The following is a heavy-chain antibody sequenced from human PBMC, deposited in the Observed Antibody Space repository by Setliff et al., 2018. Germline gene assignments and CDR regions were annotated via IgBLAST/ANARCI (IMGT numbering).Heavy chain of an antibody. V-gene: IGHV4-39*07. J-gene: IGHJ4*02. CDR1: GGPISSSSYY. CDR3: ARRETYYNFWSGYYAY. D-gene: IGHD3-3*01. Sequence: PSETLSLTCTVSGGPISSSSYYWGWILQPPGKGLGWIGSIYYSGSTYYNPAHKSRFTISVDTSKNQFSLKLSSVTAADTAVYYCARRETYYNFWSGYYAYWGQGTLVTVSS. CDR2: IYYSGST.